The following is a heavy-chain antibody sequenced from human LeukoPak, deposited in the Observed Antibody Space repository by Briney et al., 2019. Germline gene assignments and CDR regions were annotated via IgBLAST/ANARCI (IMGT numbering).Heavy chain of an antibody. D-gene: IGHD3-16*01. V-gene: IGHV4-31*03. J-gene: IGHJ4*02. CDR2: IYYSGST. CDR3: ATSLLDGVDY. CDR1: GGSISSGNYY. Sequence: SETLSLTCTVSGGSISSGNYYWSWIRQHPGKGLEWIGYIYYSGSTYYNPSLKSRVTISVDTSKNQFSLKLSSVTAADTAVYYCATSLLDGVDYWGQGTLVTVSS.